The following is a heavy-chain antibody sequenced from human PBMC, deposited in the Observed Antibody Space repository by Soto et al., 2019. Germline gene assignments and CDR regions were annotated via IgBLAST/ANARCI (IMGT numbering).Heavy chain of an antibody. CDR2: IYWNDSK. CDR1: GFSLSGFSLSFSGVG. V-gene: IGHV2-5*01. Sequence: QITLKESGPTLVKPTETLTLTCSFSGFSLSGFSLSFSGVGVTGIRQSPGKDLEWLVIIYWNDSKHYSPSLRGRRSITRATYRDHVFLTMANMDPADTGTYYCAHLRGTWCAMEFWGQGIPVTVPS. J-gene: IGHJ4*02. CDR3: AHLRGTWCAMEF. D-gene: IGHD5-18*01.